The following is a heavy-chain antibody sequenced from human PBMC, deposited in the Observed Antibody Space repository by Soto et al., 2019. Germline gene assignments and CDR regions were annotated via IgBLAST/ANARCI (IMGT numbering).Heavy chain of an antibody. CDR3: ARDGPKYRTNYGSLGH. V-gene: IGHV3-7*01. J-gene: IGHJ4*02. Sequence: PVGSLRLSCSSSVFTFNSGWMSLFLQTPVKGLEWVANIKQDGGEKHYVDPVKGRFTISRDNAKNSLHLQMNSLRVEDTGVYYCARDGPKYRTNYGSLGHWGERTMLSVSS. D-gene: IGHD3-10*01. CDR2: IKQDGGEK. CDR1: VFTFNSGW.